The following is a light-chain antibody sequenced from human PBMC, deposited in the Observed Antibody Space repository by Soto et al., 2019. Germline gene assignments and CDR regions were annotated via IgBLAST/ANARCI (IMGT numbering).Light chain of an antibody. CDR1: SSDVGGYNY. CDR2: EVT. V-gene: IGLV2-14*01. J-gene: IGLJ1*01. CDR3: SSYTSSTTLV. Sequence: QSVLTQPASVSGSPGQSITISCTGTSSDVGGYNYVSWHQQHPGKAPKLMIYEVTNRPSGVSNRFSGSKSDNTASLTISGLQAEHEADYFCSSYTSSTTLVFGTGTQLTVL.